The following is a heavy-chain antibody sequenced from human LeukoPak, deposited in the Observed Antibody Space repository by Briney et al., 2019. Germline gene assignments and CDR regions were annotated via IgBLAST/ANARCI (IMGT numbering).Heavy chain of an antibody. J-gene: IGHJ4*02. Sequence: SETLSLTCTVSGDSISSYYWSWVRQPAGKGLEWIGRIYASGNTNYNPSLKGRVTMTVDTSKNQFSLNLSSVTAADTAVYYCAGGRGSSWYYFDSWGQGTLVTVSS. D-gene: IGHD6-13*01. CDR3: AGGRGSSWYYFDS. CDR2: IYASGNT. V-gene: IGHV4-4*07. CDR1: GDSISSYY.